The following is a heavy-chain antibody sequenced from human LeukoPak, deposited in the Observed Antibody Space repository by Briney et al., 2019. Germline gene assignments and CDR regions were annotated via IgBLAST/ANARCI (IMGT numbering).Heavy chain of an antibody. CDR2: ISWNSGSI. CDR3: AKDEQTSGTFRWADYYYGMDV. D-gene: IGHD1-1*01. Sequence: PGRSLRLSCAASGFTFDDYAMHWVRQAPGKGLEWVSGISWNSGSIGYADSVKGRFTISGDNAKNSLYLQMNSLRAEDTALYYCAKDEQTSGTFRWADYYYGMDVWGQGTTVTVSS. J-gene: IGHJ6*02. V-gene: IGHV3-9*01. CDR1: GFTFDDYA.